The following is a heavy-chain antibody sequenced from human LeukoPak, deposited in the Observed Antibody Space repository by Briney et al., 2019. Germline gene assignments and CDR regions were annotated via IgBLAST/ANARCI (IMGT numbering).Heavy chain of an antibody. CDR1: GGSISSGSYY. D-gene: IGHD4-17*01. CDR2: IYTSGST. Sequence: SETLSLTCTVSGGSISSGSYYWSWIRQPAGKGLEWIGRIYTSGSTNYNPSLKSRVTISVDTSKNQFSLKLSSVTAADTAVYYCARESELYGDDNYWGQGTLVTVSS. V-gene: IGHV4-61*02. J-gene: IGHJ4*02. CDR3: ARESELYGDDNY.